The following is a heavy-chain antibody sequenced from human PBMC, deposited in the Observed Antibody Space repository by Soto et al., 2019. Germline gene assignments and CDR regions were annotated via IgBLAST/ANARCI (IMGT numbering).Heavy chain of an antibody. CDR2: IFPGDSDT. CDR1: GYNCVNDW. Sequence: PGESVKICYKGAGYNCVNDWIGWVRQMPGKGLEWMGIIFPGDSDTVYSPSFQGQVTIAVDKSISAAYLQWSGLKASDTAIYYCATQIGLPGVSPYFDYWGQGTLVTVSS. CDR3: ATQIGLPGVSPYFDY. D-gene: IGHD2-8*01. J-gene: IGHJ4*02. V-gene: IGHV5-51*01.